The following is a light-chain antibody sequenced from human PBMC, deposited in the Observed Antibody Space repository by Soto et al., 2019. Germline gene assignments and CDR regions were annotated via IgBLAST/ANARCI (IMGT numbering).Light chain of an antibody. CDR2: WAS. CDR1: QSVFYTSNNKNY. Sequence: DIVMTQSPDSLAVSLGEGATINCRSSQSVFYTSNNKNYLAWYQQRPGQPPKLLLYWASNRESGVPDRFSGSGSGTDFTLTIRSLQPEDVAVYFCQQYYSTPLTFGGGTKVEIK. V-gene: IGKV4-1*01. CDR3: QQYYSTPLT. J-gene: IGKJ4*01.